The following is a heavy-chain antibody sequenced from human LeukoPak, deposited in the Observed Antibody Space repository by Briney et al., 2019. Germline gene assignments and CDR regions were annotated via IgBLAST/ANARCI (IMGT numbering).Heavy chain of an antibody. CDR2: ISAYNGNT. CDR1: GYTFTSYG. CDR3: ARNSHSSSWYYYYYMDV. D-gene: IGHD6-13*01. V-gene: IGHV1-18*01. Sequence: ASVKVSCKASGYTFTSYGISWVRQAPGQGLEWMGWISAYNGNTNYAQKLQGRVTMTTDTSTSTAYMELRSLRSDDTAVYYCARNSHSSSWYYYYYMDVWGKGTTVTVSS. J-gene: IGHJ6*03.